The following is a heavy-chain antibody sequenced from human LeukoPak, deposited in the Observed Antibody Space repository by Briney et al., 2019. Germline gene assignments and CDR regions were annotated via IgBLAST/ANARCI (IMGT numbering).Heavy chain of an antibody. Sequence: ASANVSCTVSGYTFTAYYMHWVRQAPGHGLKWMGWIDVNNGDTRYAQKFQGRVTVTRDTSISTAYMEVSSLRSDDTAVYYCARDPPTEGWDFDLWGRGTLVTVSS. CDR2: IDVNNGDT. D-gene: IGHD2-21*02. CDR1: GYTFTAYY. J-gene: IGHJ2*01. V-gene: IGHV1-2*02. CDR3: ARDPPTEGWDFDL.